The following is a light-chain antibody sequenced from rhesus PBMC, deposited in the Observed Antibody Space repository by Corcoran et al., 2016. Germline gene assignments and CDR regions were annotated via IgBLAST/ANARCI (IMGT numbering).Light chain of an antibody. CDR2: DIS. CDR3: CSYTATSPFV. V-gene: IGLV2S7*01. CDR1: SSDIGNYDY. J-gene: IGLJ6*01. Sequence: QSAPTQPPSVSGSPGQSVTISCTGASSDIGNYDYVSWYQQHPGKTPKLIIYDISKRPSGVPARFSGSKSVNTASLTIPGLQAEDEAAYYCCSYTATSPFVFGSGTKLTVL.